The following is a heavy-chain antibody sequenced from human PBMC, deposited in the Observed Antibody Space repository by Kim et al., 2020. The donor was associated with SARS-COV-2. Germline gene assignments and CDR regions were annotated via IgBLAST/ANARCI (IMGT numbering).Heavy chain of an antibody. V-gene: IGHV3-30*18. Sequence: GGSLRLSCAASGFTFSSYGMHWVRQAPGKGLEWVAVISYDGSNKYYADSVKGRFTISRDNSKNTLYLQMNTLRPEDTAVYYCAKDRVTMVRGVDAFDIWGQGKMVTVSS. D-gene: IGHD3-10*01. CDR3: AKDRVTMVRGVDAFDI. CDR1: GFTFSSYG. J-gene: IGHJ3*02. CDR2: ISYDGSNK.